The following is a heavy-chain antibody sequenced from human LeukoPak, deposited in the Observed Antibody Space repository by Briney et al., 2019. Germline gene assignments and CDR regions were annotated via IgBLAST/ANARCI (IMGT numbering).Heavy chain of an antibody. J-gene: IGHJ5*02. CDR1: GGSISSHY. D-gene: IGHD2-21*01. CDR2: IYYSGST. V-gene: IGHV4-59*11. CDR3: ARVFGLGWFDP. Sequence: PSETLSLTCTVSGGSISSHYWSWIRQPPGKGLEWIGYIYYSGSTNYNPSLKSRVTISVDTSKNQFSLKLSSVTAADTAVYYCARVFGLGWFDPWGQGTLVTVSS.